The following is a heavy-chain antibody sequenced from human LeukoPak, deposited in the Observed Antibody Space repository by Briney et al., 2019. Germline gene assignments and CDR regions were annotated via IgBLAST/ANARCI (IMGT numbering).Heavy chain of an antibody. CDR1: GGSFSAYY. V-gene: IGHV4-34*01. D-gene: IGHD3-22*01. J-gene: IGHJ3*02. CDR3: ASQVVIDDAFDI. Sequence: SETLSLTCAVYGGSFSAYYWSWLRQPPGKGLEWIGEINHSGSTNYNPSLKSRVTISVDTSKNQFSLKLSSVTAADTAVYYCASQVVIDDAFDIWGQGTMVTVSS. CDR2: INHSGST.